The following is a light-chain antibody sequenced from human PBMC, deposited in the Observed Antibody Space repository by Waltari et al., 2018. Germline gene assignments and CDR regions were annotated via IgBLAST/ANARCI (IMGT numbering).Light chain of an antibody. CDR2: GSS. J-gene: IGKJ2*01. CDR3: QQYINWPPEFT. CDR1: QKIFTN. V-gene: IGKV3-15*01. Sequence: EILMTQSPVTLSVPPGDGSTLHSRARQKIFTNLAWYQQKPGQAPRLLTWGSSTRASGIPVFVSGSGSGTEFTLTISSLQSDDSAVYYCQQYINWPPEFTFGQGTKLEIK.